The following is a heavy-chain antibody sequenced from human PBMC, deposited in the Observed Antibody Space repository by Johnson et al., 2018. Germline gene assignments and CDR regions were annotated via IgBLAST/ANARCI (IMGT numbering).Heavy chain of an antibody. D-gene: IGHD3-3*01. J-gene: IGHJ6*02. V-gene: IGHV3-30*03. CDR1: GFTFSNYG. CDR3: ASEMGIIRANYHNYGMDV. CDR2: ISYDGSNK. Sequence: QVQLVESGGGVVQHGRSLRLSCAASGFTFSNYGMHWVRQAPGKGLEWVAVISYDGSNKYYADSVKGRFTISRDNSKNTLYLQMNSLRAEDTAVYYCASEMGIIRANYHNYGMDVWGQGTTVTVSS.